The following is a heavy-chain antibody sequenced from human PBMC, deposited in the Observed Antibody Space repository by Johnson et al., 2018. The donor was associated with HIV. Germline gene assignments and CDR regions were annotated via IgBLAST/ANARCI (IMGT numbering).Heavy chain of an antibody. D-gene: IGHD5-12*01. CDR3: ARDVGGWGYRHAFDM. CDR2: ISYDGSNK. Sequence: QVQLVESGGGVVQPGRSLRLSCAASGFTFSSYGMHWVRQAPGKGLEWVAVISYDGSNKYYADSVKGRFTISRDNAKNSVYLQMNSLRAEDTALYYCARDVGGWGYRHAFDMWGQGTMVTVSS. CDR1: GFTFSSYG. J-gene: IGHJ3*02. V-gene: IGHV3-30*03.